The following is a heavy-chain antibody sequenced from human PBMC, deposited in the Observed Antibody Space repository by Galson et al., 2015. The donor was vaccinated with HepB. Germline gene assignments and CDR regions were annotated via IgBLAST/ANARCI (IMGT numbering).Heavy chain of an antibody. V-gene: IGHV1-18*04. Sequence: SVKVSCKASGYTFTSYGISWVRQAPGQGLEWMGWISAYNGNTNYAQKLQGRVTMTTDTSTSTAYMELRSLRSDDTAVYYCARRPASMEPAYYGMDVWGQGTTVTVSS. CDR2: ISAYNGNT. D-gene: IGHD1-1*01. CDR3: ARRPASMEPAYYGMDV. J-gene: IGHJ6*02. CDR1: GYTFTSYG.